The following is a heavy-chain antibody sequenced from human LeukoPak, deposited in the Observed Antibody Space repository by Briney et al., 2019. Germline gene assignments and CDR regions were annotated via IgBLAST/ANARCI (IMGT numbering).Heavy chain of an antibody. D-gene: IGHD3-10*01. V-gene: IGHV4-59*01. CDR2: IYYSGST. Sequence: SETLSLACTVSGGSISSYYWSWIRQPPGKGLEWIGYIYYSGSTNYNPSLKSRVTISVDTSKNQFSLKLSSVTAADTAVYYCAYGSGSYLDIYYYYGMDVWGQGTTVTVSS. CDR3: AYGSGSYLDIYYYYGMDV. J-gene: IGHJ6*02. CDR1: GGSISSYY.